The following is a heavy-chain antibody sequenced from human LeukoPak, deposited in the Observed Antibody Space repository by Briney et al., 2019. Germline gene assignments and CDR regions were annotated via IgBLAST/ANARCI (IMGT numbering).Heavy chain of an antibody. CDR2: INPSGGST. CDR1: GYTFTSYY. V-gene: IGHV1-46*01. CDR3: ARGVRRNWFDP. J-gene: IGHJ5*02. Sequence: ASVKVSCKASGYTFTSYYMHWVRQAPGQGLEWMGIINPSGGSTSYAQKFQGRVTMTRDTSISTAYMELSRLRSDDTAVYYCARGVRRNWFDPWGQGTLVTVSS. D-gene: IGHD2-2*01.